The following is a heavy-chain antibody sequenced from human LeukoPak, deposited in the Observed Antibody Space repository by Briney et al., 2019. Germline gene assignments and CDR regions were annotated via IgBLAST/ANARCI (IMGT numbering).Heavy chain of an antibody. CDR1: GFTFSSYG. Sequence: PGGSLRLSCAASGFTFSSYGMHWVRQAPGKGLEWVAFIRYDGSNKYYADSVKGRFTISRDNSKNTLYLQMNSLRAEDTAVYYCASLGRVLSMVRGVIDYWGQGTLVTVSS. CDR2: IRYDGSNK. CDR3: ASLGRVLSMVRGVIDY. V-gene: IGHV3-30*02. D-gene: IGHD3-10*01. J-gene: IGHJ4*02.